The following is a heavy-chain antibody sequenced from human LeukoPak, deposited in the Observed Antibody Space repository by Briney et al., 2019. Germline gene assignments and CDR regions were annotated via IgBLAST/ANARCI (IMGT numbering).Heavy chain of an antibody. J-gene: IGHJ4*02. CDR2: INPNSGDT. CDR1: TYTFPDNS. Sequence: ASVKVSCKASTYTFPDNSIQWVRQAPGQGPQWMGWINPNSGDTHYARNFQDRVTLTRDTSLSTAYMELTSLRSDDTAMYYCARENSFGSGSYIFDSWGQGTLVTVSS. CDR3: ARENSFGSGSYIFDS. V-gene: IGHV1-2*02. D-gene: IGHD3-10*01.